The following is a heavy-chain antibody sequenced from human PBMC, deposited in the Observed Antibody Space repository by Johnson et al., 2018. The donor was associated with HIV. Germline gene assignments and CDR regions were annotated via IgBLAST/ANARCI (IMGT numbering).Heavy chain of an antibody. Sequence: VQLVESGGGLVQPGGSLRLSCAASGFSVSASYMSWLRQAPGKALAWVSGINSDGSDTRYADSVKGRFTISRDNAKTTLYLQMNSLRAEDTAVYYCAREVNAFDIWGQGTVVTVSS. D-gene: IGHD3-22*01. J-gene: IGHJ3*02. CDR1: GFSVSASY. CDR2: INSDGSDT. CDR3: AREVNAFDI. V-gene: IGHV3-74*01.